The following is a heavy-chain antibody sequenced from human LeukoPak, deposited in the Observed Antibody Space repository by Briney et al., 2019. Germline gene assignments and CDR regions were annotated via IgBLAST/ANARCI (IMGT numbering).Heavy chain of an antibody. CDR2: IYTGGST. J-gene: IGHJ4*02. CDR3: ARDNLDSSGLDY. Sequence: GGSLRLSCAASGFTVSSNYMSWVRQAPGKGLEWVSVIYTGGSTSYADSVKGRFTISRDNSKNTLYLQMNSLRAEDTAVYYCARDNLDSSGLDYWGQGTLVTVSS. CDR1: GFTVSSNY. V-gene: IGHV3-53*05. D-gene: IGHD6-19*01.